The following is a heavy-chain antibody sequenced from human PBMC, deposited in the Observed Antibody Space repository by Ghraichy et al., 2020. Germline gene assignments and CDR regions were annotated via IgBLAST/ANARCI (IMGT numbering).Heavy chain of an antibody. CDR1: GGSISNYY. V-gene: IGHV4-59*01. Sequence: ETLSLTCTVSGGSISNYYWSWIRQPPGKGLEWIGYIYYSGSTNYNPSLKSRVTISVDTSKNQFSLKLSSVTAADTAVYYCARDGPGTSWYDYWGQGTLVTVSS. CDR3: ARDGPGTSWYDY. CDR2: IYYSGST. J-gene: IGHJ4*02. D-gene: IGHD3/OR15-3a*01.